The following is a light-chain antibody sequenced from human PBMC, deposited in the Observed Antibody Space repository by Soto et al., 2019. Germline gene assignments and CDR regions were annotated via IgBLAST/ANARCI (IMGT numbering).Light chain of an antibody. CDR2: GGS. J-gene: IGKJ3*01. CDR3: QQYGASPLT. Sequence: EIVLTQSPGTLSLSPGESATLSCKASESVYINSFAWYYQKPGQPPRLLIYGGSTRATGIPDRFSGSGSGTDFVLSINRLEVEDSGMYYCQQYGASPLTFGPGTRVDIE. V-gene: IGKV3-20*01. CDR1: ESVYINS.